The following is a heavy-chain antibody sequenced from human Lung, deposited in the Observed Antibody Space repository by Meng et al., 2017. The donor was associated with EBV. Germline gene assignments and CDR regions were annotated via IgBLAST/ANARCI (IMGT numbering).Heavy chain of an antibody. CDR1: GGSIRSGGYS. D-gene: IGHD5-18*01. CDR3: ARGVSDTAMVPYYFDY. J-gene: IGHJ4*02. V-gene: IGHV4-30-2*01. Sequence: LQRRGSGEGLMKPSRPLSLTCAVAGGSIRSGGYSWSWIRQPPGKGLEWIGYIYHSGSTYYNPSLKSRVTIPVDRSKNQFSLKLSSVTAADTAAYYCARGVSDTAMVPYYFDYWGQGTLVTVSS. CDR2: IYHSGST.